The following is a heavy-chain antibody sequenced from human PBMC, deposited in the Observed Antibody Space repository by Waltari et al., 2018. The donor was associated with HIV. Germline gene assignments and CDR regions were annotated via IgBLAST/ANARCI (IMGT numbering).Heavy chain of an antibody. CDR3: ARGSHCSSTSCYPHYYYGMDV. D-gene: IGHD2-2*01. CDR1: GYTFTSYY. V-gene: IGHV1-46*01. J-gene: IGHJ6*02. Sequence: QVQLVQSGAEVKKPGASVKVSCKASGYTFTSYYMHWVRQAPGQGLEWMGIINPSCGSITYAQKFQGRVTMTRDTSTRTVYMEVSSLRSEDTAVYYCARGSHCSSTSCYPHYYYGMDVWGQGTTVTVS. CDR2: INPSCGSI.